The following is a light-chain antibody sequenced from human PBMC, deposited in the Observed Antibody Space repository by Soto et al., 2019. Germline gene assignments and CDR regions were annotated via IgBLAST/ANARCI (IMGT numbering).Light chain of an antibody. CDR2: RNN. Sequence: QSVLTQPPSASGTPGQRVTISCSGSSSNIGSNYVYWYQQLPGTAPKLLIYRNNQRPSGVPDRFSGSKSGTSASLAISGLRSEDKADYYCAAWDDSLSVLFGGGTQLTVL. J-gene: IGLJ2*01. CDR1: SSNIGSNY. V-gene: IGLV1-47*01. CDR3: AAWDDSLSVL.